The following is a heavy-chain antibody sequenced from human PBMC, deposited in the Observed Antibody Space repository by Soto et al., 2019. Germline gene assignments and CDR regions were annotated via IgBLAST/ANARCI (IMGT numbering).Heavy chain of an antibody. D-gene: IGHD3-10*01. J-gene: IGHJ6*01. CDR3: ARARALCFGEFNKMEV. V-gene: IGHV3-7*01. CDR2: IKQDGSEK. Sequence: PGGSXRLSCSASGCTFISYCIIWFRQAPGKGLEWVANIKQDGSEKYYVDSVKGRFNISRENAKNSLYLQMNSLRAEDTAVYYCARARALCFGEFNKMEVRGQGTTV. CDR1: GCTFISYC.